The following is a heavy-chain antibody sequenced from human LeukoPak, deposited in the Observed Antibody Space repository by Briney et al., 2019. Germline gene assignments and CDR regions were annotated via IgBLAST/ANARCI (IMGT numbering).Heavy chain of an antibody. V-gene: IGHV3-7*01. Sequence: PGGSLRLSCAASGFTFTNNFMSWVRQVPGKGLEWVANIKQDGSEKTYADSVRGRFTIFRDNAKDSVYLQMNSLRAEDSAIYYCAREGFYFFDFSGQGTLVTVSS. CDR1: GFTFTNNF. CDR2: IKQDGSEK. CDR3: AREGFYFFDF. J-gene: IGHJ4*01.